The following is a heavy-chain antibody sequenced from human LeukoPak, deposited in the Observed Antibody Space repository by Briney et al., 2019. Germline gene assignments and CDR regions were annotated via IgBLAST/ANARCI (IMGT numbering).Heavy chain of an antibody. CDR1: GASISGYY. J-gene: IGHJ4*02. CDR3: ARQGGPKELRPSYSSSFNYFDY. CDR2: IFYSGRT. V-gene: IGHV4-59*08. Sequence: SETLSLTCSVSGASISGYYWTWIRQPPGKGLEWIGYIFYSGRTNYNPSLKSRVTISVDTSKNQFSLKLSSVTAADTAVYYCARQGGPKELRPSYSSSFNYFDYWGQGTLVTVSS. D-gene: IGHD6-13*01.